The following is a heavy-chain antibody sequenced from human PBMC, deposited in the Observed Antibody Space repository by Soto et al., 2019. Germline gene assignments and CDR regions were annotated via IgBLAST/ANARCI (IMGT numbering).Heavy chain of an antibody. J-gene: IGHJ5*02. CDR2: INPSGGST. CDR1: GYTFTSYY. CDR3: ARDHCSGGSCMNWFDP. D-gene: IGHD2-15*01. V-gene: IGHV1-46*01. Sequence: ASVKVSGKASGYTFTSYYMHWVRQAPGQGLEWMGIINPSGGSTSYAQKFQGRVTMTRDTSTSTVYMELSSLRSEDTAVYYCARDHCSGGSCMNWFDPWGQGTLVTVSS.